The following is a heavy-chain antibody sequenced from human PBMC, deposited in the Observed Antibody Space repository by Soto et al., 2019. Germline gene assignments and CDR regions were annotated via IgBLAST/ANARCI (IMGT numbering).Heavy chain of an antibody. D-gene: IGHD5-18*01. CDR2: IYYSGST. Sequence: SETLSLTCTVSGGSISSSSYYWGWIRQPPGKGPEWIGSIYYSGSTYYNPSLKSRVTISVDTSKNQFSLKLSSVTAADTAVYYCAGLPTGYYYYYGMDVWGQGTTVTVSS. J-gene: IGHJ6*02. V-gene: IGHV4-39*01. CDR3: AGLPTGYYYYYGMDV. CDR1: GGSISSSSYY.